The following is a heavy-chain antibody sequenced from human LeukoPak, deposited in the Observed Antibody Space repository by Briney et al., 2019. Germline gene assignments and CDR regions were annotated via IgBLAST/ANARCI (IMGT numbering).Heavy chain of an antibody. CDR2: ISAAGDDT. Sequence: AGGSLRLSSAASGFTPRSYAMNWVCQAPRKGLEWVSGISAAGDDTYYADSVRGRFTISRDNSKNTLYLQMNSLRAEDTAVYYCAKTPDRGVSSFDYWGQGTLVTVS. CDR3: AKTPDRGVSSFDY. J-gene: IGHJ4*02. V-gene: IGHV3-23*01. CDR1: GFTPRSYA. D-gene: IGHD3-10*01.